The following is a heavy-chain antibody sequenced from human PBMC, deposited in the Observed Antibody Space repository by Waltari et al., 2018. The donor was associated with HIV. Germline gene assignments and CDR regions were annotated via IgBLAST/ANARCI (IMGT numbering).Heavy chain of an antibody. CDR2: ISYSGIT. CDR1: GGFIGSSTDH. J-gene: IGHJ4*02. V-gene: IGHV4-39*01. Sequence: QLQLQESGPGLVKPSETLSLTCAVSGGFIGSSTDHWGWIRQPPGKGLEWIGTISYSGITYYNPSLKSRVSISLDTSKNRFSLHRSSVTAADTAVYYCARRGGMLSNYYFDYWGQGTLVTVSS. D-gene: IGHD3-10*02. CDR3: ARRGGMLSNYYFDY.